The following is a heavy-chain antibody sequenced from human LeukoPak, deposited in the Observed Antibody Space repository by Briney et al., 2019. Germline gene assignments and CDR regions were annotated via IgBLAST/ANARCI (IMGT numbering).Heavy chain of an antibody. Sequence: GASVKVSCKASGYTFTSYGISWVRQAPGQGLEWMGWISAYNGNTNYAQKLQGRVTMTTDTSTSTAYMELRSLRSDDTAVYYCARDFQYSSSWYNWFDPWGQGTLVTVSS. CDR3: ARDFQYSSSWYNWFDP. D-gene: IGHD6-13*01. J-gene: IGHJ5*02. V-gene: IGHV1-18*01. CDR2: ISAYNGNT. CDR1: GYTFTSYG.